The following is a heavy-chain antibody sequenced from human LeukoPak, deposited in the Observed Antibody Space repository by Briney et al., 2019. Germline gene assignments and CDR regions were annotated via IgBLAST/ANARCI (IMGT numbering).Heavy chain of an antibody. CDR3: ARGGGDIVVVPAATNYYFDY. V-gene: IGHV1-69*13. J-gene: IGHJ4*02. CDR2: IIPIFGTA. CDR1: GGTFSSYA. D-gene: IGHD2-2*01. Sequence: SVKVSCKASGGTFSSYAISWVRQAPGQGLEWMGGIIPIFGTANYAQKFEGRVTITADESTSTAYMELSSLRSEDTAVYYCARGGGDIVVVPAATNYYFDYWGQGTLVTVSS.